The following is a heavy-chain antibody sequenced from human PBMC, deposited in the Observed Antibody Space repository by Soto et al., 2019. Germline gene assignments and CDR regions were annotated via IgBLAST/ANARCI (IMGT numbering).Heavy chain of an antibody. D-gene: IGHD3-22*01. CDR3: ARDQTDSGGYSDS. CDR1: GFNFSSYG. CDR2: IWNDGSNE. Sequence: GGSLRLSCEASGFNFSSYGIHWVRQAPGKGLGWVAIIWNDGSNEYYADSVKGRFTISRDNSKNTVYLQVSKLRAEDTAVYFCARDQTDSGGYSDSWGQGTRVTVST. J-gene: IGHJ4*02. V-gene: IGHV3-33*01.